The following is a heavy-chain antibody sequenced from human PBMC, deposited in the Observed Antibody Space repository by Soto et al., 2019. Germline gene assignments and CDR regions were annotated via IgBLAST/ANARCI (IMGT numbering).Heavy chain of an antibody. V-gene: IGHV3-21*01. J-gene: IGHJ4*02. D-gene: IGHD3-16*02. Sequence: TGGSLRLSCAASGFTFSSYSMNWVRQAPGKGLEWVSSISSSSSYIYYADSVKGRFTISRDNAKNSLYLQMDSLRAEDTAVYYCARDPRSQYYDYVWGSYRPLDYWGQGTLVTVSS. CDR2: ISSSSSYI. CDR3: ARDPRSQYYDYVWGSYRPLDY. CDR1: GFTFSSYS.